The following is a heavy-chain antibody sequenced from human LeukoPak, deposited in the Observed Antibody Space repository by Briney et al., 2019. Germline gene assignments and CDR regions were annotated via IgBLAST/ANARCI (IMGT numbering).Heavy chain of an antibody. V-gene: IGHV3-11*06. CDR2: ISSSSYT. CDR1: GFTFSDYY. J-gene: IGHJ4*02. D-gene: IGHD3-10*01. CDR3: ARVSMVRGVIIDY. Sequence: GGSLRLSCAASGFTFSDYYMSWIRQAPGKGLEWVSYISSSSYTNYADSVKGRFTISRDNAKNSLYLQMNSLRAEDTAVYYCARVSMVRGVIIDYWGQGTLVTVSS.